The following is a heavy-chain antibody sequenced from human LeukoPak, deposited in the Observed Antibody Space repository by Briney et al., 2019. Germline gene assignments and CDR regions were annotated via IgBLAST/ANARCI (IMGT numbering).Heavy chain of an antibody. CDR2: IKQDGSEK. V-gene: IGHV3-7*01. Sequence: GGSLRLSCAASGFTFSSYWMSWVRQAPGKGLEWVANIKQDGSEKYYVDSVKGRFTISRDNAKNSLYLQMNSLRAEDTAVYYSARDTGNWNYYYYYYYGMDVWGQGTTVTVSS. J-gene: IGHJ6*02. CDR3: ARDTGNWNYYYYYYYGMDV. D-gene: IGHD1-7*01. CDR1: GFTFSSYW.